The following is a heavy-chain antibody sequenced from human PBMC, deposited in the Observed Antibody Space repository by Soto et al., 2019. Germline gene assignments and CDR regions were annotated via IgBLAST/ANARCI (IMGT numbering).Heavy chain of an antibody. CDR1: GFTVSSNY. J-gene: IGHJ4*02. Sequence: EVQLVESGGGLVQPGGSLRLSCAASGFTVSSNYMSWVRQAPGKGLEWVSVIYSGGSTYYADSVKGRFTISRDNSKNTLYLQMNRLRAEDTAVYYCAREKLGYCSSTSCRSPWGYFDYWGQGTLVTVSS. CDR3: AREKLGYCSSTSCRSPWGYFDY. CDR2: IYSGGST. V-gene: IGHV3-66*01. D-gene: IGHD2-2*01.